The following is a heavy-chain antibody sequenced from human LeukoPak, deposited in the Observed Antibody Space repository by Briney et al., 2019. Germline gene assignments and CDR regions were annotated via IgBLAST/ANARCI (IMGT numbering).Heavy chain of an antibody. V-gene: IGHV4-34*01. Sequence: SETLSLTCAVYGGSFSGYYWSWIRQPPGKGLEWIGEINHSGSTNYNPSLKGRVTISVDTSKNQFSLKLSSVTAADTAVYYCARGHRPTRYCSGGSCYRGPHYYYYGMDVWGKGTTVTVSS. CDR1: GGSFSGYY. J-gene: IGHJ6*04. CDR3: ARGHRPTRYCSGGSCYRGPHYYYYGMDV. CDR2: INHSGST. D-gene: IGHD2-15*01.